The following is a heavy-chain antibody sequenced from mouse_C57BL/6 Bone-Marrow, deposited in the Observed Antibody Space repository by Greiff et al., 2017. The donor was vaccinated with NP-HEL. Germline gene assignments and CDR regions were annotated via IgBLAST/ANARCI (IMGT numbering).Heavy chain of an antibody. CDR2: INPSNGGP. CDR1: GYTFTSYW. D-gene: IGHD1-2*01. J-gene: IGHJ1*03. Sequence: QVQLQQPGTELVKPGASVKLSCKASGYTFTSYWMHWVKQRPGQGLEWIGNINPSNGGPNYNEKFKSKATLTVDKSSSTAYMQLSSLTSEDSAVYYCARCITTRDWYFDVWGTGTTVTVSS. V-gene: IGHV1-53*01. CDR3: ARCITTRDWYFDV.